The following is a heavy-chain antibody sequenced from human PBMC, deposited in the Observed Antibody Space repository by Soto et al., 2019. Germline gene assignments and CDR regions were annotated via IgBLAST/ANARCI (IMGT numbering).Heavy chain of an antibody. V-gene: IGHV4-34*01. J-gene: IGHJ3*02. CDR3: ARVEWGTATSVVDAFEI. CDR2: INHSGRT. D-gene: IGHD1-26*01. CDR1: GGSFSGYY. Sequence: QVQLQQWGAGLLKPSETLSLTCAVYGGSFSGYYWSWIRQPPGKGLEWIGEINHSGRTNYNPSLKSRVTISIDTPQNQLSLKLNSVTASDTAVYYGARVEWGTATSVVDAFEIGGRGTMVTVSS.